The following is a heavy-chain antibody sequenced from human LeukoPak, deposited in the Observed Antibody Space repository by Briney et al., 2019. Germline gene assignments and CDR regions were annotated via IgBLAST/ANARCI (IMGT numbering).Heavy chain of an antibody. J-gene: IGHJ6*03. CDR2: ISSSGSTI. CDR1: GFTFSDYY. Sequence: PGGSLRLSCAASGFTFSDYYMSWIRQAPGKGLEWVSYISSSGSTIYYAGSVKGRFTISRDNDKYSLYLQMNSLRAEDTAVYYCAKDRSSRYDFWSGSFSHYYYYYMDVWGKGTTVTVSS. V-gene: IGHV3-11*04. CDR3: AKDRSSRYDFWSGSFSHYYYYYMDV. D-gene: IGHD3-3*01.